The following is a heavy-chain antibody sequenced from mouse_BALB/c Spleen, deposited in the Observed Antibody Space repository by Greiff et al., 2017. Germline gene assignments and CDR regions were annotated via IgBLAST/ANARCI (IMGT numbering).Heavy chain of an antibody. CDR1: GFSLTGYG. CDR2: IWGDGST. V-gene: IGHV2-6-7*01. J-gene: IGHJ4*01. D-gene: IGHD1-1*01. CDR3: ARDYGSSLSYAMDY. Sequence: QGQLKESGPGLVAPSQSLSITCTVSGFSLTGYGVNWVRQPPGKGLEWLGMIWGDGSTDYNSALKSRLSISKDNSKSQVFLKMNSLQTDDTARYYCARDYGSSLSYAMDYWGQGTSVTVSS.